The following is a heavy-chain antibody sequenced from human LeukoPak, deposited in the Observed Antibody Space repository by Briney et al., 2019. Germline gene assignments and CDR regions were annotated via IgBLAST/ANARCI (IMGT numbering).Heavy chain of an antibody. V-gene: IGHV3-21*01. D-gene: IGHD5-12*01. Sequence: GGSLRLSCAASGFTFSSYSMNWVRQAPGKGLEWVSSISSSSSYIYYADSLKGRFTISRDNAKNSLYLQINSLRAEDTAVYYCARDSRGRDIVTSFDYWGQGTLVTVSS. CDR3: ARDSRGRDIVTSFDY. CDR2: ISSSSSYI. CDR1: GFTFSSYS. J-gene: IGHJ4*02.